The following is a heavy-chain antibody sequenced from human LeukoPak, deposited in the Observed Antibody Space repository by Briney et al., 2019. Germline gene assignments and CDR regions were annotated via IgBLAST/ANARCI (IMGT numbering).Heavy chain of an antibody. J-gene: IGHJ3*02. D-gene: IGHD3-3*01. V-gene: IGHV1-2*02. Sequence: ASVKVSCKASGYTFTGYYMHWGRQAPGQGLEWMGWINPKSGGTVYAQKFQGRVTMTGDTSSSTAYMELSRLRFDDTVVYYCARGPRITIFGVVMANDAFDIWGQGTMVTVSS. CDR2: INPKSGGT. CDR1: GYTFTGYY. CDR3: ARGPRITIFGVVMANDAFDI.